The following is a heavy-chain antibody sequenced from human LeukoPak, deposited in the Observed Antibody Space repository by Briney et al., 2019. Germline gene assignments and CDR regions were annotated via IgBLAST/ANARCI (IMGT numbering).Heavy chain of an antibody. D-gene: IGHD6-19*01. CDR2: ISSDGRIT. V-gene: IGHV3-64*01. Sequence: GGSLRLSCSASGYTFSSYAMHWVRQAPGKGLEYVSAISSDGRITYYANSMKGRFTISRDNSKNTLYLQMGSLRVEDMAVYYCARVSGWYWFDKWGQGTLVTVSS. J-gene: IGHJ4*02. CDR3: ARVSGWYWFDK. CDR1: GYTFSSYA.